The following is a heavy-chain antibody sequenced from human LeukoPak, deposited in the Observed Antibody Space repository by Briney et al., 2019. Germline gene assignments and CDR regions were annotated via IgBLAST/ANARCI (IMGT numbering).Heavy chain of an antibody. J-gene: IGHJ6*03. CDR2: IYTTGST. D-gene: IGHD2-8*01. Sequence: SETLSLTCTVPGGSINSGTYYWSWIRPPAGKGLEWIGRIYTTGSTKYNPSLKSRVTISVDTSKNQFSLKLSSVTAADTAVYYCARVRCTNGICYAGYYYYMDVWGKGTTVTVSS. CDR3: ARVRCTNGICYAGYYYYMDV. V-gene: IGHV4-61*02. CDR1: GGSINSGTYY.